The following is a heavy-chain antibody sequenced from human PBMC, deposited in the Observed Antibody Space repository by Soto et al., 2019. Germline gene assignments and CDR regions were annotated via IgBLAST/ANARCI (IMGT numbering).Heavy chain of an antibody. D-gene: IGHD3-22*01. CDR2: INPNSGDT. Sequence: GASVKVSCKASGYTFSGFFLHWVRQAPGLGLEWMGWINPNSGDTNYAQKFQGRVTMTRDTSISTAYMDLSRLSSDDTAVYYCVRDLVGSRGYLGQWGQGTQVTVSS. CDR3: VRDLVGSRGYLGQ. CDR1: GYTFSGFF. J-gene: IGHJ4*02. V-gene: IGHV1-2*02.